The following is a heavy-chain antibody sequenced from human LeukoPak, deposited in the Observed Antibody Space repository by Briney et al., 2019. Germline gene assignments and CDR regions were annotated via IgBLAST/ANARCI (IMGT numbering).Heavy chain of an antibody. CDR3: ARDTPVKARIAVAGNNYYYYYMDV. CDR2: INPSGGST. V-gene: IGHV1-46*01. J-gene: IGHJ6*03. CDR1: GYTFTSYY. Sequence: ASVKVSCKASGYTFTSYYMHWVRQAPGQGLEWMGIINPSGGSTSYAQKFQGRVTMTRDTSTSTVYMELSSLRSEDTAVYYCARDTPVKARIAVAGNNYYYYYMDVWGKGTTVTISS. D-gene: IGHD6-19*01.